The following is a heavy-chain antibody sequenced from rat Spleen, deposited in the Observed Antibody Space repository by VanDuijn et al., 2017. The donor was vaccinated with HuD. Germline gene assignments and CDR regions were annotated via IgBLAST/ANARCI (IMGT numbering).Heavy chain of an antibody. J-gene: IGHJ2*01. D-gene: IGHD1-1*01. CDR1: GFTFSDYS. V-gene: IGHV5-20*01. Sequence: EVQLVESDGGLVLPGRSLKLSCAASGFTFSDYSMAWLRQAPGKGLEWISSINTDGDSTFYPDSVKGRFTISRDNAKSTLYLQMDSLRSEDTATYYCTRGSDWYFDFGGQGVMVTVSS. CDR2: INTDGDST. CDR3: TRGSDWYFDF.